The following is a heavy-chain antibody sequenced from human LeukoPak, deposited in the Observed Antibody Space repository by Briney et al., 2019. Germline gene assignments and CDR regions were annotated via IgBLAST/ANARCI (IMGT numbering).Heavy chain of an antibody. CDR1: GYSFTNYY. Sequence: ASVKVFCKTSGYSFTNYYTHWVRQAPGQGLEWMGWINPNSGGTNHAQKFQGRVTLTRDTSIRTTYTELSSLRSDDTAVYFCARDLGWELVLDQWGQGTLVTVSS. J-gene: IGHJ4*02. CDR3: ARDLGWELVLDQ. D-gene: IGHD1-26*01. V-gene: IGHV1-2*02. CDR2: INPNSGGT.